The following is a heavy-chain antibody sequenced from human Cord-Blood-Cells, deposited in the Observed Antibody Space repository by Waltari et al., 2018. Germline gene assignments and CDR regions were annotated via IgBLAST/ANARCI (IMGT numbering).Heavy chain of an antibody. CDR1: GYTFTGYY. CDR3: AGGPGGKGGDY. V-gene: IGHV1-2*02. CDR2: SNPNSGGK. J-gene: IGHJ4*02. Sequence: QVQLVQSGAEVKKPGASVKVSCKASGYTFTGYYMHWVRQAPGQGLEWMGCSNPNSGGKNYAQKFQGRGTRTRDTATSTAYMGLGRLRSDDTAGYYGAGGPGGKGGDYWGQGTLVTVSS. D-gene: IGHD3-16*01.